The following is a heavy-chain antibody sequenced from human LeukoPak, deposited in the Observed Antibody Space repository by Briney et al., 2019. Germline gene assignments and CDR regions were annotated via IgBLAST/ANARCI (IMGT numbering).Heavy chain of an antibody. CDR1: GYTFADYY. CDR2: INPSSGGT. Sequence: ASVKVSCKTSGYTFADYYMHWVRQAPGQGLEWVGWINPSSGGTNYAQKFQGRVIMTRDTSISTAYMEVSGLRSDDTAVYYCARDHQDFWSGHYFYYYGMDVWGQGTTVTVSS. V-gene: IGHV1-2*02. D-gene: IGHD3-3*01. CDR3: ARDHQDFWSGHYFYYYGMDV. J-gene: IGHJ6*02.